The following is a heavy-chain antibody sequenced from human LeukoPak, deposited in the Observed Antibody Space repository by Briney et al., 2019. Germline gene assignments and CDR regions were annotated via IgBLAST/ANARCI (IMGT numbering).Heavy chain of an antibody. J-gene: IGHJ4*01. CDR1: GFTFSNYG. Sequence: GGSLRLSCAASGFTFSNYGIHWVRQAPGKGLEWVAVIWYDGSKKYYADSVKGRFTISRDSSKNTVYLQMSSLRVEDTAVYHCARGSFGIDCWGRGTLVTVS. CDR3: ARGSFGIDC. V-gene: IGHV3-33*01. CDR2: IWYDGSKK. D-gene: IGHD3-10*01.